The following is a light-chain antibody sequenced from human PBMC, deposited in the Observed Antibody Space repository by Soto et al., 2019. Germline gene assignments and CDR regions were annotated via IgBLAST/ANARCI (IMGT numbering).Light chain of an antibody. CDR1: QSISSW. CDR2: DAS. V-gene: IGKV1-5*01. J-gene: IGKJ1*01. Sequence: DIQMTQSPSTLSASVGDKVTMTCRASQSISSWLAWYQQKPGKAPKLLIYDASSLESGVPSRFSGSGSGTEFTLTISSLQPDDFATYYCQQYNSYVTFGQGTKVEIK. CDR3: QQYNSYVT.